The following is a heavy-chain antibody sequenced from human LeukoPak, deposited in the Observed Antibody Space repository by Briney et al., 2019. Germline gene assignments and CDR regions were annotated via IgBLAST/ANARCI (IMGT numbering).Heavy chain of an antibody. CDR3: ARVGVVEARTLGY. Sequence: GASVKVSCKASGYTFTSYYMHWVRQAPGQGLEWMGIIDPSGGSTSYAQKFQGRVIMTRDMSTSTVYMELGSLRSEDTAVYYCARVGVVEARTLGYWGQGTLVTVSS. CDR2: IDPSGGST. V-gene: IGHV1-46*01. J-gene: IGHJ4*02. CDR1: GYTFTSYY. D-gene: IGHD3-22*01.